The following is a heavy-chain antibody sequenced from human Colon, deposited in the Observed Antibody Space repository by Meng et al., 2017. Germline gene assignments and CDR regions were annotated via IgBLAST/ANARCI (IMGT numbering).Heavy chain of an antibody. CDR2: IYYTGST. Sequence: QVQLQESGPGLVRPSETLPLTCTVSGGSVSSGSYYWSWIRQPPGKGLEWIGYIYYTGSTNYNPSLKSRVTISVDTSKNQFSLKLSSVTAADTAVYYCARGPLDYWGQGTLVTVSS. CDR1: GGSVSSGSYY. J-gene: IGHJ4*02. CDR3: ARGPLDY. V-gene: IGHV4-61*01.